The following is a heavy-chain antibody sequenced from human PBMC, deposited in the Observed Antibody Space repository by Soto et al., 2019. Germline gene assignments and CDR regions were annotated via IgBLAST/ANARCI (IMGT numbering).Heavy chain of an antibody. CDR1: GGSISSYY. CDR3: ARDSGGSYWGWFDP. Sequence: QVQLQESGPGLVKPSETLSLTCTVSGGSISSYYWSWIRQPPGKGLEWIGYIYYSGSTNYNPSLKSRVTISVDTSKNQFSLKLSSVTAADTAVYYCARDSGGSYWGWFDPWGQGTLVTVSS. J-gene: IGHJ5*02. D-gene: IGHD1-26*01. CDR2: IYYSGST. V-gene: IGHV4-59*01.